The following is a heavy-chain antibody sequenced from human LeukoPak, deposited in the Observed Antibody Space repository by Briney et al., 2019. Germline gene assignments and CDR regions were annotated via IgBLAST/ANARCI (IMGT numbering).Heavy chain of an antibody. CDR2: IKQDGSEK. CDR3: ARDRWVGAFDI. CDR1: GFTFSSYW. J-gene: IGHJ3*02. V-gene: IGHV3-7*01. D-gene: IGHD4-23*01. Sequence: GGSLRLSCAVSGFTFSSYWMSWVRQAPGKGLEWVANIKQDGSEKYYVDSVKGRFTISRDNAKNSLYLQMNSLRAEDTAVYYCARDRWVGAFDIWGQGTMVTVSS.